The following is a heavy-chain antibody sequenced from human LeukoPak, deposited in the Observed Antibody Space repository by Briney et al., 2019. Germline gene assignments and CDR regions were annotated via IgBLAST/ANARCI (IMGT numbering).Heavy chain of an antibody. CDR3: ARDCIGCHGFDH. J-gene: IGHJ4*02. CDR1: GYTFTNYG. D-gene: IGHD2-15*01. Sequence: ASVKVSCKASGYTFTNYGISWVRQAPGRGLEWMGWVSAYADNTNYVQKVQGRVTMTTDTSTSTAYMELRSLRSDDTAVYYCARDCIGCHGFDHWGQGTLVTVSS. V-gene: IGHV1-18*01. CDR2: VSAYADNT.